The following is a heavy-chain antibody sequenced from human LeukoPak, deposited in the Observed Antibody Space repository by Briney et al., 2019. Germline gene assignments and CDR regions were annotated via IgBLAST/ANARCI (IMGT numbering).Heavy chain of an antibody. J-gene: IGHJ5*02. CDR2: IYYSGST. Sequence: SETLSLTCTVSGGSISSYYWSWIRQPPEKGLEWIGYIYYSGSTNYNPSLKSRVTISVDTSKNQFSLKLSSVTAADTAVYYCARVAEGYCSGGSCLIWFDPWGQGTLVTVSS. CDR1: GGSISSYY. V-gene: IGHV4-59*01. D-gene: IGHD2-15*01. CDR3: ARVAEGYCSGGSCLIWFDP.